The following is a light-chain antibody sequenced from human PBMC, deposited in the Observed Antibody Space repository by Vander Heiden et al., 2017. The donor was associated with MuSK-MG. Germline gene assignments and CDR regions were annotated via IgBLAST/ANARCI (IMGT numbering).Light chain of an antibody. J-gene: IGLJ2*01. CDR1: SSNIGAGYD. Sequence: VLTPPPSMSRAPGPRVTISCTGSSSNIGAGYDVHWYQQLPGTAPKLLIYGNSNRPSGVPDRFSGSKSGTSASLAITGRQAEDEADYYCQSYDSSLSGWVFGGGTKLTVL. CDR3: QSYDSSLSGWV. CDR2: GNS. V-gene: IGLV1-40*01.